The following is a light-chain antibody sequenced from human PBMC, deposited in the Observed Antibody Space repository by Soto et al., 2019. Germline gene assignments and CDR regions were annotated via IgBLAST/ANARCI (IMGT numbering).Light chain of an antibody. CDR1: QAISNN. CDR2: DAS. J-gene: IGKJ1*01. CDR3: QQANDWPPT. V-gene: IGKV3-15*01. Sequence: RVRTQSQATLSVSPGERVTLSCRASQAISNNLAWYQQKPGQAPRLLIFDASTRATGIPARFSGSGSGTEFTLTISSLQSEDFAVYYCQQANDWPPTFGQGT.